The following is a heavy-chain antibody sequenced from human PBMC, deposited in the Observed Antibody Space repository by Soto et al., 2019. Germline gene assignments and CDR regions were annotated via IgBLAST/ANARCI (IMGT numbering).Heavy chain of an antibody. Sequence: ASVQVSCKASGYTFTSYDINWVRQAPGQGLEWMGWMNPNSGNTGYAQKFQGRVTMTRNTSISTAYMELSSLRSEDTAVYYCARVSCLWRGYYYYGMDVWGQGTTVTVSS. CDR2: MNPNSGNT. V-gene: IGHV1-8*01. D-gene: IGHD2-21*01. J-gene: IGHJ6*02. CDR3: ARVSCLWRGYYYYGMDV. CDR1: GYTFTSYD.